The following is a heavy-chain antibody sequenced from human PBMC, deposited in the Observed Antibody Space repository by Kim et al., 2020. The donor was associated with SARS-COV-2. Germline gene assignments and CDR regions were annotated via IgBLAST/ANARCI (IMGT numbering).Heavy chain of an antibody. V-gene: IGHV1-3*01. CDR3: ARNSVAGADY. Sequence: NTKHSQKFQGRIPITRDTTASTVYMEVSSLRSEDTAVYYCARNSVAGADYWGQGTLVTVSS. D-gene: IGHD2-21*01. CDR2: NT. J-gene: IGHJ4*02.